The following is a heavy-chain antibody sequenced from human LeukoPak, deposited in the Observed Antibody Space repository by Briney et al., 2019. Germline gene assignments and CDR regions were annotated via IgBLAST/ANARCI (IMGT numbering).Heavy chain of an antibody. CDR2: FDPEDGET. CDR3: ATTRGLLWFGELDRYYYYGMDV. Sequence: GASVKVSCEVSGYTLTELSMHWVRQAPGKGLEWMGGFDPEDGETIYAQKFQGRVTMTEDTSTDTAYMELSSLRSEDTAVYYCATTRGLLWFGELDRYYYYGMDVWGQGTTVTVSS. V-gene: IGHV1-24*01. CDR1: GYTLTELS. D-gene: IGHD3-10*01. J-gene: IGHJ6*02.